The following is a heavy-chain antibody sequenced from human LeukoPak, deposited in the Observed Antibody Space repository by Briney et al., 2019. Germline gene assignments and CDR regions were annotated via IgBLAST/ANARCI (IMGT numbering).Heavy chain of an antibody. CDR3: ARGGSSGWYNRDAYYFDY. J-gene: IGHJ4*02. Sequence: SETLSLTCTVSGASISSDYWSWIRQPPGKGLEWIGYIYHSGHTMSNPSLKSRVTISIDTSNNQFSLKLSSVTAADTAVYYCARGGSSGWYNRDAYYFDYWGQGTLVTVSS. CDR1: GASISSDY. V-gene: IGHV4-59*12. CDR2: IYHSGHT. D-gene: IGHD6-19*01.